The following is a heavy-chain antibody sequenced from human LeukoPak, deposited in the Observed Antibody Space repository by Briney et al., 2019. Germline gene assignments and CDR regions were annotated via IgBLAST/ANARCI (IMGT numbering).Heavy chain of an antibody. V-gene: IGHV4-38-2*01. D-gene: IGHD4-23*01. J-gene: IGHJ3*02. CDR1: GYSISSGYY. CDR3: ARRRATVVTPDYAFDI. Sequence: PSETLSLTCAVPGYSISSGYYWGWIRQPPGKGLEWIGSIYDSGSTYYNPSLKSRVTISVDTSKNQFSLKLSSVTAADTAVYYCARRRATVVTPDYAFDIWGQGTMVTVSS. CDR2: IYDSGST.